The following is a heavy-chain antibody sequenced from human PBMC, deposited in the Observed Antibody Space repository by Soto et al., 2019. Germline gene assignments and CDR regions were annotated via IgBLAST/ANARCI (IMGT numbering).Heavy chain of an antibody. CDR1: GYTFTSYA. CDR2: INAGNGNT. V-gene: IGHV1-3*05. Sequence: QVQLVQSGAEEKKPGASVKVSCKASGYTFTSYAMHWVRQAPGQRLEWMGWINAGNGNTKYSQKFKGRVTITRDTSASTAYMELSSLRSEDTGVYYCARAPSWWYFDLWGRGTLVTVSS. CDR3: ARAPSWWYFDL. J-gene: IGHJ2*01.